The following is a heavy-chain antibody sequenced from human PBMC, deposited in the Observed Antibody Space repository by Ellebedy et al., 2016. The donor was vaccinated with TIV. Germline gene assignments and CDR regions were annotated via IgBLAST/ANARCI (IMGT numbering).Heavy chain of an antibody. J-gene: IGHJ5*02. CDR1: GFSFRSYG. D-gene: IGHD5-12*01. V-gene: IGHV3-48*02. CDR2: VSSSSDRI. CDR3: ARVEGGSDKWVDP. Sequence: GGSLRLXXSASGFSFRSYGMTWVRQAPGKGLEWVSFVSSSSDRIYYADSVKGRFTISRDNAMNSLYLQMNTLREKDTAIYYCARVEGGSDKWVDPWGQGTLVTVSS.